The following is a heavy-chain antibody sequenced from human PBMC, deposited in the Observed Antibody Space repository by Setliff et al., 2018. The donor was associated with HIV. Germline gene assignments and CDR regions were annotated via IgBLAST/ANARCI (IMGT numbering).Heavy chain of an antibody. V-gene: IGHV1-2*06. CDR1: GYAFTDYS. CDR3: ARGVKGIATTGKYYFDY. D-gene: IGHD6-13*01. Sequence: ASVKVSCKTSGYAFTDYSIHWVRQAPGQGLEWVGRINPDSRGTNYAQTFQGRVTMTRDTSVSTAYMELSRLKSDDTAVFYCARGVKGIATTGKYYFDYWGQGTLVTVS. J-gene: IGHJ4*02. CDR2: INPDSRGT.